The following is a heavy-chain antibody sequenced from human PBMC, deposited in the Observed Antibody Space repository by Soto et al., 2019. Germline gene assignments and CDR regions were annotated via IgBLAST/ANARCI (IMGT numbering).Heavy chain of an antibody. Sequence: EVQLVESGGGLVQPGGSLRLSCETSGFTFSNYWIHWVRQAPGKGLVWLSRIKGDASTTNYADSVMGRFTISRDNAKNTLYLQMHRLRAEDTAVYYCARVGRGYYYMDVWGKGITVTVSS. J-gene: IGHJ6*03. V-gene: IGHV3-74*01. CDR3: ARVGRGYYYMDV. CDR1: GFTFSNYW. CDR2: IKGDASTT.